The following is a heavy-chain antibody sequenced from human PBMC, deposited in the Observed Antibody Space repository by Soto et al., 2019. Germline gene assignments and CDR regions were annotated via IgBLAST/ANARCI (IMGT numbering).Heavy chain of an antibody. V-gene: IGHV1-18*04. CDR3: AREASRRPIYYYYGMDV. CDR2: ISAYHGNT. Sequence: QVQLVQSGAEVKKPGASVKVSCKASGYTFTSYGISWVRQAPGQGLDWMGWISAYHGNTNYAQKLQGRVTMTTDTSTSTAYMELRSLRSDDTAVYYCAREASRRPIYYYYGMDVWGQGTTVTVSS. D-gene: IGHD6-25*01. CDR1: GYTFTSYG. J-gene: IGHJ6*02.